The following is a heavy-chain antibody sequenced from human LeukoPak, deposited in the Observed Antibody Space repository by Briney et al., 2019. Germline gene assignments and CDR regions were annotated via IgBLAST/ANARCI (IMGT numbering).Heavy chain of an antibody. V-gene: IGHV3-74*01. J-gene: IGHJ4*02. CDR1: GFSFSSYY. Sequence: PGGSLRLSCAASGFSFSSYYMYWVRQAPEKGLVWVSRIKTDGSSTAYADSVKGRFTISRDNAKNTLYLQMNSLRAEDTAVYYCVAYNWNYPHYWGQGTLVTVSS. CDR2: IKTDGSST. CDR3: VAYNWNYPHY. D-gene: IGHD1-7*01.